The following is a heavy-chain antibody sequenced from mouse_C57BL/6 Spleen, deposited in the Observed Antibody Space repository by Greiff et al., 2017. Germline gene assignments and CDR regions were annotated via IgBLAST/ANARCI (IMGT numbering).Heavy chain of an antibody. J-gene: IGHJ2*01. CDR2: IYPGDGDT. D-gene: IGHD2-4*01. Sequence: VQLQQSGPELVKPGASVKISCKASGYAFSSSWMNWVKQRPGKGLEWIGRIYPGDGDTNYNGKFKGKATLTADKSSSTAYMQLSSLTSEDSAVYFCAQIYYDYEYYFDYWGQGTTLTVSS. CDR3: AQIYYDYEYYFDY. CDR1: GYAFSSSW. V-gene: IGHV1-82*01.